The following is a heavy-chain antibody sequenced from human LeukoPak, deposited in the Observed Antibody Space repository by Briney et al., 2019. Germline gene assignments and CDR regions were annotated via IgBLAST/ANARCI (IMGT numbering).Heavy chain of an antibody. CDR1: GFTFSDHY. V-gene: IGHV3-30*02. J-gene: IGHJ4*02. D-gene: IGHD6-19*01. Sequence: GGSLRLSCAASGFTFSDHYMDWVRQAPGKGREWVAFIRYDGSNKYYADSVKGRFTISRDNSKNTLYLQMNSLRAEDTAVYYCARGRRGSGWYDQWDHYFDYWGQGTLVTVSS. CDR2: IRYDGSNK. CDR3: ARGRRGSGWYDQWDHYFDY.